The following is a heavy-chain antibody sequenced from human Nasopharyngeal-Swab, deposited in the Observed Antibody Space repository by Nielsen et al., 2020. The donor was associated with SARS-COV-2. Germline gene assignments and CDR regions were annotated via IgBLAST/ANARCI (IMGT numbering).Heavy chain of an antibody. Sequence: ASVKVSCKASGYTFTDYGISWVRQAPGQGLEWMGWMNPNSGNTGYAQKFQGRVTMTRNTSISTAYMELSSLRSEDTAVYYCARALTRSITIFGVVIPNWFDPWGQGTLVTVSS. J-gene: IGHJ5*02. CDR1: GYTFTDYG. D-gene: IGHD3-3*01. CDR3: ARALTRSITIFGVVIPNWFDP. CDR2: MNPNSGNT. V-gene: IGHV1-8*02.